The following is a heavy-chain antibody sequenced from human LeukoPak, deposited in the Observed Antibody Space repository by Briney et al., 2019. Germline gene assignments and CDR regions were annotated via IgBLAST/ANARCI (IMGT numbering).Heavy chain of an antibody. D-gene: IGHD3-10*01. V-gene: IGHV3-7*01. CDR3: ARAIYGSGSYYNAD. Sequence: GGSLRLSCAASGFTFSSYWMSWVRQAPGKGLEWVANIKQDGSEKYYVDSVKGRFTISRDNAKNSLYLQMNSLRAEDTAVYYCARAIYGSGSYYNADWGQGTLVTVSS. CDR2: IKQDGSEK. CDR1: GFTFSSYW. J-gene: IGHJ4*02.